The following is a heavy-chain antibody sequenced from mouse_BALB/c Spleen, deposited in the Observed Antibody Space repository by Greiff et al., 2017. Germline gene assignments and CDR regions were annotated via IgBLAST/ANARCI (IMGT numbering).Heavy chain of an antibody. CDR1: GFTFSSFG. CDR3: ARGGKYAGFAY. Sequence: EVQGVESGGGLVQPGGSRKLSCAASGFTFSSFGMHWVRQAPEKGLEWVAYISSGSSTIYYADTVKGRFTISRDNPKNTLFLQMTSLRSEDTAMYYCARGGKYAGFAYWGQGTLVTVSA. J-gene: IGHJ3*01. CDR2: ISSGSSTI. D-gene: IGHD2-1*01. V-gene: IGHV5-17*02.